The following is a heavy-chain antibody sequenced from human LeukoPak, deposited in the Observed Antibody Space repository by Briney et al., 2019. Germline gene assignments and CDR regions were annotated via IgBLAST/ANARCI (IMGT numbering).Heavy chain of an antibody. CDR3: ARDDGLY. J-gene: IGHJ4*02. CDR2: IYAGGNT. D-gene: IGHD5-24*01. V-gene: IGHV3-53*01. Sequence: GGSLRLSCAASGFTFSNYAMSWVRQAPGKGLEWVSLIYAGGNTFYADSVKGRFTISRDHSKNTLYLQMNSLRAKDTAVYYCARDDGLYWGQGTLVTVSS. CDR1: GFTFSNYA.